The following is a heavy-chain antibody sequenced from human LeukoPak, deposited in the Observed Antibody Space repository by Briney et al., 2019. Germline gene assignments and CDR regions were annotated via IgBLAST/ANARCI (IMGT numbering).Heavy chain of an antibody. CDR2: ISWNSGSI. J-gene: IGHJ4*02. CDR1: GFTVSSNY. V-gene: IGHV3-9*01. D-gene: IGHD2-2*01. CDR3: AKGWRYQLPPYFDY. Sequence: PGGSLRLSCAASGFTVSSNYMSWVRQAPGKGLEWVSGISWNSGSIGYADSVKGRFTISRDNAKNSLYLQMNSLRAEDTALYYCAKGWRYQLPPYFDYWGQGTLVTVSS.